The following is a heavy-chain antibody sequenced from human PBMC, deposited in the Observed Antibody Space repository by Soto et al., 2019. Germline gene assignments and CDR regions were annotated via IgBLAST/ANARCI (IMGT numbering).Heavy chain of an antibody. CDR1: VGTFSSYA. J-gene: IGHJ5*02. D-gene: IGHD3-10*01. CDR3: ARGTRGNTWFDP. CDR2: IIPIFGTE. V-gene: IGHV1-69*13. Sequence: SVKVSCKASVGTFSSYASSWVRQAPGQGLEWMGGIIPIFGTENYAQKFQGRVTITADESTSTAYMELSSLRSEDTAVYYCARGTRGNTWFDPWGQGTLVTVSS.